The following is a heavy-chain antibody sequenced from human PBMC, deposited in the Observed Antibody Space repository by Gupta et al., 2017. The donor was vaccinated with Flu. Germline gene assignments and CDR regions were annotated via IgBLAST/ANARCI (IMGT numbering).Heavy chain of an antibody. CDR2: INHSGRT. CDR1: GGSFSGYY. V-gene: IGHV4-34*01. D-gene: IGHD2-15*01. J-gene: IGHJ4*02. CDR3: AIGLGGACSCGSCKFAY. Sequence: QVQLQQWCAGLLNPSETLSLTCAVYGGSFSGYYWSWIRQPTGKGLEGIGEINHSGRTNYKTHRNSRFTISVATSKNHGSLKLLAVTAAEPAVDYCAIGLGGACSCGSCKFAYGCQGTMVTVCS.